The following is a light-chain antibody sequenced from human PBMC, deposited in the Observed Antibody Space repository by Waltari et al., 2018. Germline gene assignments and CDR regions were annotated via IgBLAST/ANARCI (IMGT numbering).Light chain of an antibody. Sequence: QSVLTQPPSASGTPGQRVTISCSGSSSNTGSNYVYWYQQLPGTAPKLLIYRNNQRPSGFPDRFSGSKSGTSASLAISGLRSEDEADYYCAAWDDSLSAWVFGGGTKLTVL. CDR3: AAWDDSLSAWV. CDR2: RNN. V-gene: IGLV1-47*01. CDR1: SSNTGSNY. J-gene: IGLJ3*02.